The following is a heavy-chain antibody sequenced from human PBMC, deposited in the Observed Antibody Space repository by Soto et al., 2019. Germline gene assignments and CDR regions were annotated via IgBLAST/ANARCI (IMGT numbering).Heavy chain of an antibody. D-gene: IGHD1-26*01. CDR3: ASSEQHSGSPIYYYYYGMDV. V-gene: IGHV1-69*13. CDR2: IIPIFGTA. J-gene: IGHJ6*02. Sequence: GASVKVSCKASGGTFSSYAISWVRQAPGQGLEWMGGIIPIFGTANYAQKFQGRVTITADESTSTAYMELSSLRSEDTAVYYCASSEQHSGSPIYYYYYGMDVWGQGTTVTVSS. CDR1: GGTFSSYA.